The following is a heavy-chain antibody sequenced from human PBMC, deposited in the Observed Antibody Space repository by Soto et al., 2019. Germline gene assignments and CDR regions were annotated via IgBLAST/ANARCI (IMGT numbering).Heavy chain of an antibody. J-gene: IGHJ4*02. Sequence: QVQLQESGPGLVKPSETLSLTCTVSGGSISSYYWSWIRQPPGKGLEWIGYLYYSGSTNYNPSLKSRVTLSVDTSKNQFSLELSSVSAADTAVYYCAIRYGYSFDYWGQGTLVTVSS. D-gene: IGHD1-1*01. V-gene: IGHV4-59*08. CDR1: GGSISSYY. CDR3: AIRYGYSFDY. CDR2: LYYSGST.